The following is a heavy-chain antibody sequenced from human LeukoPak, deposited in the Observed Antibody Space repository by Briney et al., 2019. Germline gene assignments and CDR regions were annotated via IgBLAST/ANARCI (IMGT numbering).Heavy chain of an antibody. V-gene: IGHV3-21*01. CDR1: GFTFSSYS. D-gene: IGHD2-2*01. CDR2: ISSSSYI. Sequence: GGSLRLSCAASGFTFSSYSMNWVRQAPGKGLEWVSSISSSSYIYYADSVKGRFTISRDNAKNSLYLQMNSLRAEDTAVYYCAREWFGTSLDYWGQGTLVIVSS. CDR3: AREWFGTSLDY. J-gene: IGHJ4*02.